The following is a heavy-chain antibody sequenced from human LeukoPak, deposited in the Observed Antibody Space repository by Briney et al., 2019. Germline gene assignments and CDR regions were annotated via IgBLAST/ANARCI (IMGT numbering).Heavy chain of an antibody. J-gene: IGHJ4*02. CDR3: ARAGVVPAATDFDY. V-gene: IGHV1-2*02. CDR1: GYTFTGYY. D-gene: IGHD2-2*01. CDR2: INPNSGGT. Sequence: GASVKVSCKASGYTFTGYYMHWVRQAPGQGLEWMGWINPNSGGTNYAQKFQGRVAMTRDTSISTAYMELSRLRSDDTAVYYCARAGVVPAATDFDYWGQGTLVTVSS.